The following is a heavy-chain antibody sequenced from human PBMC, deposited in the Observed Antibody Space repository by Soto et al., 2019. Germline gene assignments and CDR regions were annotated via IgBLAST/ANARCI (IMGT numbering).Heavy chain of an antibody. CDR3: AKDHSGSPPMNYYGMEV. J-gene: IGHJ6*02. CDR2: ISSSSSYI. V-gene: IGHV3-21*01. D-gene: IGHD3-10*01. CDR1: GFTFSSYS. Sequence: GGSLRLSCAASGFTFSSYSMNWVRQAPGKGLEWVSSISSSSSYIYYADSVKGRFTISRDNSKNTLYLQMNSLRAEDTAVYYCAKDHSGSPPMNYYGMEVWGQGTTVTVSS.